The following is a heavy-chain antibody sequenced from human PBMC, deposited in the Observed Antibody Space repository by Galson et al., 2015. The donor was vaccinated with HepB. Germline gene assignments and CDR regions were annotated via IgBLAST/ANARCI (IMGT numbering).Heavy chain of an antibody. D-gene: IGHD2-2*01. J-gene: IGHJ5*02. CDR2: ISPTSSNI. Sequence: SLRLSCAASGFTFSDYHMSWIRQAPGKGLEWVSYISPTSSNIKYAESVKGRFTISRDNAQNSLYLQMNSLRVEDTAVYYCVRDSHHTVVVPPTIDNNWFDPWGQGTLVTVSS. V-gene: IGHV3-11*05. CDR3: VRDSHHTVVVPPTIDNNWFDP. CDR1: GFTFSDYH.